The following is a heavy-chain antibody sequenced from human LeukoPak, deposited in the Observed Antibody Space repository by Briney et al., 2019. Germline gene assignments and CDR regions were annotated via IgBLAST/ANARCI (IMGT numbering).Heavy chain of an antibody. D-gene: IGHD2-15*01. Sequence: ASVKVSCKASGYTFTSYGISWVRQAPGQGLEWMGWISAYNGNTNYAQKLQGRVTMTTDTSTSTAYMELRSLRSGDTAVYYCARDSHCSGGSCYRRGAMDVWGKGTTVTVSS. CDR1: GYTFTSYG. CDR2: ISAYNGNT. V-gene: IGHV1-18*01. J-gene: IGHJ6*04. CDR3: ARDSHCSGGSCYRRGAMDV.